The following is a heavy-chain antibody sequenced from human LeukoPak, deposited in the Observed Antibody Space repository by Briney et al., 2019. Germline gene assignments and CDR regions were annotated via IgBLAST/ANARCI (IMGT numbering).Heavy chain of an antibody. D-gene: IGHD6-6*01. Sequence: GGSLRLSCAASGFTFSSYAMSWVRQAPGKGLEWVSAIGGSGSSTYYADSVKGRFTISRDNSKNTLYLQMNSLRAEDTAVYYCARSSDSSSLQYFQHWGQGTLVTVSS. V-gene: IGHV3-23*01. CDR3: ARSSDSSSLQYFQH. J-gene: IGHJ1*01. CDR2: IGGSGSST. CDR1: GFTFSSYA.